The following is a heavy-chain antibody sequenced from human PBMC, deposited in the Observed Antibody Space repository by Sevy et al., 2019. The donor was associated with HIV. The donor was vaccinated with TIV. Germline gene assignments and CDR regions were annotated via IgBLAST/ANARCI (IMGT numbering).Heavy chain of an antibody. J-gene: IGHJ4*02. CDR3: ARGHSSSWPYFDY. CDR2: ISFSSNYI. D-gene: IGHD6-13*01. Sequence: GGSLRLSCAASGFTFSTYTMNWVRQAPGKALQWVSSISFSSNYIFFADSMKGRFTISRDNAKNSLYLQMNGLRAEDTAVYYCARGHSSSWPYFDYWGQGTLVTVSS. V-gene: IGHV3-21*01. CDR1: GFTFSTYT.